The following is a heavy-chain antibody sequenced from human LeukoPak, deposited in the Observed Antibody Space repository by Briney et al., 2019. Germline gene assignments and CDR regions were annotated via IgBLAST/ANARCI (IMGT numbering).Heavy chain of an antibody. CDR1: GGSISSSYY. CDR3: AREYRSSWYLNWFDP. CDR2: IYNSGST. V-gene: IGHV4-38-2*02. Sequence: PSETLSLTCTVSGGSISSSYYWGWIRQSPGKGLEWIGSIYNSGSTYYNPSLKSRVTISIDTSKNQFSLKLSSVTAADTAVYYCAREYRSSWYLNWFDPWGQGTLVTVSS. J-gene: IGHJ5*02. D-gene: IGHD6-13*01.